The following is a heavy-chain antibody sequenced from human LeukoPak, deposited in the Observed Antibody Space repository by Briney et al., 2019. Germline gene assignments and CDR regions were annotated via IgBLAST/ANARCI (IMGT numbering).Heavy chain of an antibody. Sequence: GGSLRLSCAASGFTFSSYAMNWVRQAPGKGLEWVSSIGTSRSYIFYTDSVKGRFTISRDNAENALYLQMNSLRGEDTAVYYCTRAASYGSGSSDYWGQGTLVTVSS. CDR3: TRAASYGSGSSDY. CDR1: GFTFSSYA. CDR2: IGTSRSYI. V-gene: IGHV3-21*01. J-gene: IGHJ4*02. D-gene: IGHD3-10*01.